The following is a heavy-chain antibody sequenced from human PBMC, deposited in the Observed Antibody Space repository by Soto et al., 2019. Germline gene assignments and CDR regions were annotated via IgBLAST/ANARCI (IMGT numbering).Heavy chain of an antibody. Sequence: ASVKVSCKASGYTFTSYGISWVRQAPGQGLEWMGWISAYNGNTNYAQKLQGRVTMTTDTSTSTAYMELRSLRSDDTAVYYCARDQGGVYYDFWSGEYTGIHYYYGMDVWGQGTTVTVSS. CDR2: ISAYNGNT. D-gene: IGHD3-3*01. V-gene: IGHV1-18*04. CDR1: GYTFTSYG. CDR3: ARDQGGVYYDFWSGEYTGIHYYYGMDV. J-gene: IGHJ6*02.